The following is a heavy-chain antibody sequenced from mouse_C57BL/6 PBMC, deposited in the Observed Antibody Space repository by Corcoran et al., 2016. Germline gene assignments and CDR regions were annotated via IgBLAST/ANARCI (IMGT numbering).Heavy chain of an antibody. V-gene: IGHV1-81*01. CDR1: GYTFTSYG. CDR2: IYPRSGNT. Sequence: QVQLQQSGAELARPGASVKLSCKASGYTFTSYGISWVKQRTGQGLEWIGEIYPRSGNTYYNEKFKGKATLTADKSSSTAYMELRSLTSEDSAVYFCARPNYYGNSYYFDYWGQGTTLTVSS. D-gene: IGHD1-1*01. J-gene: IGHJ2*01. CDR3: ARPNYYGNSYYFDY.